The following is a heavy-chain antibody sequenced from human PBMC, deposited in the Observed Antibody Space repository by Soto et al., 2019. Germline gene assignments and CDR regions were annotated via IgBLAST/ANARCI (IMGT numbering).Heavy chain of an antibody. CDR1: GYTFTSYG. CDR2: ISTYNGNT. J-gene: IGHJ3*02. D-gene: IGHD3-3*01. V-gene: IGHV1-18*03. CDR3: ALSGFLGLPSTPLSWFNGAFDI. Sequence: ASVQVSCKASGYTFTSYGISWVRHAPGQGLERMGRISTYNGNTNYAQNHHVRDTKTTDTSTITAYMELRSLRSDDMAVYYCALSGFLGLPSTPLSWFNGAFDIWGEGTMVAVAS.